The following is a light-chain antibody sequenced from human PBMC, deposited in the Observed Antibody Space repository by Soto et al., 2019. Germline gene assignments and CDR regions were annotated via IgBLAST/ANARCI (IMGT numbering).Light chain of an antibody. CDR1: QSISSDH. J-gene: IGKJ3*01. V-gene: IGKV3-20*01. CDR3: QHYRSAPFT. Sequence: ELVLTQSPGILSLSPGERATLACRDSQSISSDHLAWYQQRPGQSPRLLIYGASSRTTGVPDRFSGSGSGTDFTLTISRLEPEDFAVYYCQHYRSAPFTFGPGTKVDIK. CDR2: GAS.